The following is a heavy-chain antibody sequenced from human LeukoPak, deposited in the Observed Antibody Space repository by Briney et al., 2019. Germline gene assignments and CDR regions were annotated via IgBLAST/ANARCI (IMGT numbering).Heavy chain of an antibody. CDR3: ARPNTAMGGGFAFDI. Sequence: ASVKVSCKASGYTFTDYYIHWVRQAPGQGLEWMGWINPNNGGTDYAQKFQGWVTMTRDTSISTAYMELSRLRSDDTAVYYCARPNTAMGGGFAFDIWGQGTMVTVSS. D-gene: IGHD5-18*01. J-gene: IGHJ3*02. V-gene: IGHV1-2*04. CDR2: INPNNGGT. CDR1: GYTFTDYY.